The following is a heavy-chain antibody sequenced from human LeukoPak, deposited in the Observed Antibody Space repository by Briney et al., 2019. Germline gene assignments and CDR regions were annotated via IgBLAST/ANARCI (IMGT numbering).Heavy chain of an antibody. CDR1: GFTFSSYG. CDR3: AKGRRDGYNLGLDDAFDI. V-gene: IGHV3-30*02. CDR2: IWYGGSNK. J-gene: IGHJ3*02. D-gene: IGHD5-24*01. Sequence: PGGSLRLSCAASGFTFSSYGMHWVRQAPGKGLEWVAVIWYGGSNKYYADSVKGRFTISRDNSKNTLYLQMNGLRAEDTAVYYCAKGRRDGYNLGLDDAFDIWGQGTMVTVSS.